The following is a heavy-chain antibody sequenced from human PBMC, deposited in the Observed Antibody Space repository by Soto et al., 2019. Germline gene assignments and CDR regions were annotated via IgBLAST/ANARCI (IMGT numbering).Heavy chain of an antibody. CDR1: GGSISSSSYY. V-gene: IGHV4-39*01. D-gene: IGHD3-10*01. Sequence: QLQLQESGPGLVKPSETLSLTCTVSGGSISSSSYYWGWIRQPPGKGLEWIGSIYYSGSTYYNPSLKSRVTISVDTSKHQFSLKLSSVTAADTAVYYCARHTTGGSGSSLCDYWGQGTLVTVSS. J-gene: IGHJ4*02. CDR3: ARHTTGGSGSSLCDY. CDR2: IYYSGST.